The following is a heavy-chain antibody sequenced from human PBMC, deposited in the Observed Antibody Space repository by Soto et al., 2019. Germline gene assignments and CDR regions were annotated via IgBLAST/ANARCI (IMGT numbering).Heavy chain of an antibody. CDR2: ISGSGGST. Sequence: PGGSLRLSCAASGFTFSSYAMSWVRQAPGKGLEWVSAISGSGGSTYYADSVKGRFTISRDNSKNTLYLQMNSLRAEDTAVYYCAKVGAAYLWGSYQVDYWGPGTLVTVSS. J-gene: IGHJ4*02. V-gene: IGHV3-23*01. CDR1: GFTFSSYA. CDR3: AKVGAAYLWGSYQVDY. D-gene: IGHD3-16*02.